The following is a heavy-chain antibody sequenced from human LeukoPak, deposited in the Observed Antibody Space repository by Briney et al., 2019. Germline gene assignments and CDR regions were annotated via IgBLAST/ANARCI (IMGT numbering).Heavy chain of an antibody. CDR1: GFTFSSYW. D-gene: IGHD1-1*01. Sequence: HGGSLRLSCAASGFTFSSYWMTWVRQAPEKGLEWVANIKQDGGETYYVDSVKGRFTISRDNAKNSLCLHMNSLRVEDSAVYYCARSGVHHGTDVWGQGTTVTVSS. J-gene: IGHJ6*02. CDR3: ARSGVHHGTDV. CDR2: IKQDGGET. V-gene: IGHV3-7*04.